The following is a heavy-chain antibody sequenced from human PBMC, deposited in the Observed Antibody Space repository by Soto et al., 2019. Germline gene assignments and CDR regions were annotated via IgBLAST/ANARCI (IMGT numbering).Heavy chain of an antibody. D-gene: IGHD6-19*01. V-gene: IGHV4-59*01. J-gene: IGHJ6*02. CDR2: IYYSGST. CDR3: ARGGRYSSGWYYYYGMDV. CDR1: GGSISSYY. Sequence: LSLTCTVSGGSISSYYWSWIRQPPGKGLEWIGCIYYSGSTNYNPSLKSRVTISVDTSKNQFSLKLSSVTAAGTAVYYCARGGRYSSGWYYYYGMDVWGQGTTVTVSS.